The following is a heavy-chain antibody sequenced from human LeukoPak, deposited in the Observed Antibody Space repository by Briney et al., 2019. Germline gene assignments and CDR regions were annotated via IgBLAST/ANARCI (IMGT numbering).Heavy chain of an antibody. V-gene: IGHV4-34*01. CDR2: INHSGST. D-gene: IGHD3-3*01. Sequence: PSETLSLTCAVYGGSFSGYYWSWIRQPPGKGLEWIGEINHSGSTNYNPSLKSRVTISVDTSKNQFSLKLSSVTAADTAVYYCARRGRLRTILRFDPWGQGTLVTVSS. CDR3: ARRGRLRTILRFDP. CDR1: GGSFSGYY. J-gene: IGHJ5*02.